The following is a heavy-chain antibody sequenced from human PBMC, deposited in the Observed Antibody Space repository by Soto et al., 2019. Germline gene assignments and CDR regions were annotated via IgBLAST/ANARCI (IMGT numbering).Heavy chain of an antibody. Sequence: QGQLRESGPGLVKPSETLSLTCTVSSGSIGTYFWSWIRQPPGKGLEWIGYIYYSGTNNYNPSLTSRVPICLDASRNHFSPRLSSVTAAYTSVYYCARGRGGTYDAFDIWGQGTLVTVSS. V-gene: IGHV4-59*01. CDR2: IYYSGTN. CDR3: ARGRGGTYDAFDI. D-gene: IGHD1-26*01. CDR1: SGSIGTYF. J-gene: IGHJ3*02.